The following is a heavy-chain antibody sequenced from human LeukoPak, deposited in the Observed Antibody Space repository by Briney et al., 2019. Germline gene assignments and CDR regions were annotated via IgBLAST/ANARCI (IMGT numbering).Heavy chain of an antibody. CDR3: ARGVGATYFDY. D-gene: IGHD1-26*01. CDR1: GGTFSSYA. V-gene: IGHV1-69*06. J-gene: IGHJ4*02. CDR2: IIPIFGTA. Sequence: ASVKVSCKASGGTFSSYAISWVRQAPGQGLEWMGGIIPIFGTANYAQKFQGRVTITADKSTSTAYVELSSLRSEDTAVYYCARGVGATYFDYWGQGTLVTVSS.